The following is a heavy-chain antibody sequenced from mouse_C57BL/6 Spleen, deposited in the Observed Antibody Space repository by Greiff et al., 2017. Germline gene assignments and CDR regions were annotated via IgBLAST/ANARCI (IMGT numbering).Heavy chain of an antibody. CDR1: GYAFSSSW. Sequence: QVQLKQSGPELVKPGASVKISCKASGYAFSSSWMNWVKQRPGKGLDWMGRIYPGDGDTNYNGKFKGKATLTADKSSSTAYMQRSSLTSEDSAVYFCARGTSGYFDYWCQGTTLTVSS. J-gene: IGHJ2*01. CDR2: IYPGDGDT. V-gene: IGHV1-82*01. CDR3: ARGTSGYFDY. D-gene: IGHD2-14*01.